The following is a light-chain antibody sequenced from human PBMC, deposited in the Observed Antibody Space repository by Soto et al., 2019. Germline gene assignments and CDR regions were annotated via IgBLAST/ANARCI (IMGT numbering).Light chain of an antibody. J-gene: IGKJ1*01. CDR1: ETVATN. CDR2: GAS. Sequence: VMTQSPATLSVSPGERATLSCWASETVATNLAWYQQKPRQAHRRLISGASTRAAGISDRFRGSGSGTEFTHSISSLRSEDSAIYYCQQYFEWPPMTFGQGAKVEI. V-gene: IGKV3-15*01. CDR3: QQYFEWPPMT.